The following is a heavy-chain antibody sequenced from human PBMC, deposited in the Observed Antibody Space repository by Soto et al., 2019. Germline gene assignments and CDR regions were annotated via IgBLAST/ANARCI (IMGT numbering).Heavy chain of an antibody. J-gene: IGHJ4*02. CDR2: ISYDGSNK. V-gene: IGHV3-30*18. D-gene: IGHD6-13*01. Sequence: PGGSLRLSCAASGFTFSSYGMHWVRQAPGKGLEWVAVISYDGSNKYYADSVKGRFTISRDNSKNTLYLQMNSLRAEDTAVYYCAKNGRPWYSFDSSSWYYFDYWGQGTLVTVSS. CDR1: GFTFSSYG. CDR3: AKNGRPWYSFDSSSWYYFDY.